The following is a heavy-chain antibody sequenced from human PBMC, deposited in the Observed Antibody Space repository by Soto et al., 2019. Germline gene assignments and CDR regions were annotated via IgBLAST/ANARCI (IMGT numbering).Heavy chain of an antibody. Sequence: GKGLEWIGHIDYSVSTNYNPSLKSRVTISVDTSKNQFSLKLSSVTAADTAVYYCASFFCRALAGMRSRAAVSAFLLNRTSDL. CDR2: IDYSVST. V-gene: IGHV4-59*01. CDR3: ASFFCRALAGMRSRAAVSAFLLNRTSDL. D-gene: IGHD6-25*01. J-gene: IGHJ2*01.